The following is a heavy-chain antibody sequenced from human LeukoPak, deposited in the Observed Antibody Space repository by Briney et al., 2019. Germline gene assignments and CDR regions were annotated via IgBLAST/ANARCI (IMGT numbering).Heavy chain of an antibody. CDR2: IILIADTT. J-gene: IGHJ4*02. D-gene: IGHD7-27*01. Sequence: ASVKVSCKASGGTLIGYALSWVRQAPGQGLEWVGGIILIADTTNYAPKFQGRVTITAAESTNTAYMGLSRLTSEDTAVYFCARGFSGPNWGKRYFEYWGQGTLVTVSS. CDR3: ARGFSGPNWGKRYFEY. V-gene: IGHV1-69*13. CDR1: GGTLIGYA.